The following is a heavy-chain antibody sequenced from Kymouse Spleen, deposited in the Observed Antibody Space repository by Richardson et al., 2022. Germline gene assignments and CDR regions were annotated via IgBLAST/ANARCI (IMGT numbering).Heavy chain of an antibody. Sequence: QVQLQQWGAGLLKPSETLSLTCAVYGGSFSGYYWSWIRQPPGKGLEWIGEINHSGSTNYNPSLKSRVTISVDTSKNQFSLKLSSVTAADTAVYYCARDCGGDCFDAFDIWGQGTMVTVSS. CDR3: ARDCGGDCFDAFDI. CDR2: INHSGST. D-gene: IGHD2-21*02. CDR1: GGSFSGYY. V-gene: IGHV4-34*01. J-gene: IGHJ3*02.